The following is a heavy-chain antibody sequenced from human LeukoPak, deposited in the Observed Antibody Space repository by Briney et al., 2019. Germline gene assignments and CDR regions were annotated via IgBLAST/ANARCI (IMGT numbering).Heavy chain of an antibody. CDR1: GFTLFSYS. Sequence: PGGSLTLSCAASGFTLFSYSMTWVRQAPGKGLEGVSGINNCGRTYYAESVRGRFTISSDNSKNTLYLQMNSLRAEDTAVYDCAKEPPYCGGDCYFLLDYWGQGTLVTVSS. CDR2: INNCGRT. J-gene: IGHJ4*02. D-gene: IGHD2-21*02. V-gene: IGHV3-23*01. CDR3: AKEPPYCGGDCYFLLDY.